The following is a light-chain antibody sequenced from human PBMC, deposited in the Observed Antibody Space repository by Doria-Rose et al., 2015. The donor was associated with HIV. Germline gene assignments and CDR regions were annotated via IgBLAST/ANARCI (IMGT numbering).Light chain of an antibody. CDR1: QSFSSTY. CDR3: HQYGTSWT. J-gene: IGKJ1*01. CDR2: DGS. V-gene: IGKV3-20*01. Sequence: VLTQSPGTLSLSPGERATPSCRASQSFSSTYLTWYQQKPGQAHSLLIYDGSTRATGIPDRFSASVSGTDFTLTINRLEPEDFALYYCHQYGTSWTFGQGTKVEI.